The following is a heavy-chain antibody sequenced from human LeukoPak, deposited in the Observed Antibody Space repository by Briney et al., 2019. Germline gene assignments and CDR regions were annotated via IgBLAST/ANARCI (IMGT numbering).Heavy chain of an antibody. V-gene: IGHV4-61*02. J-gene: IGHJ3*02. Sequence: SETLSLTCTVSGGSISSGSYFWSWIRQPAGRGLEWIGRIYTSGSTNHSPSLKSRLTISVDTSKNQFSLKLSSVTAADTAVYYCARDPIRITMIVVPRWAFDIWGQGTMVTVSS. CDR2: IYTSGST. CDR3: ARDPIRITMIVVPRWAFDI. D-gene: IGHD3-22*01. CDR1: GGSISSGSYF.